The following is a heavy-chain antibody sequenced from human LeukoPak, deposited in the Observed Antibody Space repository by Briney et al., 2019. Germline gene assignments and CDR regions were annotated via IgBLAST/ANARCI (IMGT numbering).Heavy chain of an antibody. J-gene: IGHJ3*02. V-gene: IGHV3-30*18. CDR3: AKERLRWLRGLGGDAFDI. CDR1: GFTFSNYW. Sequence: PGGSLRLSCAASGFTFSNYWMSWVRQAPGKGLEWVAVISYDGSNKYYADSVKGRFTISRDNSKNTLYLQMNSLRAEDTAVYYCAKERLRWLRGLGGDAFDIWGQGTMVTASS. D-gene: IGHD4-23*01. CDR2: ISYDGSNK.